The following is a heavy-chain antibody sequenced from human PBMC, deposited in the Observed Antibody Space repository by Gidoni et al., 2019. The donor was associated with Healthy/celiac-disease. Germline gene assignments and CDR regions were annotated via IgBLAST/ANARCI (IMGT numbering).Heavy chain of an antibody. D-gene: IGHD1-26*01. Sequence: EVQLLESGGGLVQPGGSLRLSCAASGFTFSSYAMSWVRQAPGKGLEWVSAISGSGGSTYYADSVKGRFTISRDNSKNTLYLQMNSLRAEDTAVYYCAKGGDLREPSFFYYYYGMDVWGQGTTVTVSS. CDR1: GFTFSSYA. CDR2: ISGSGGST. CDR3: AKGGDLREPSFFYYYYGMDV. V-gene: IGHV3-23*01. J-gene: IGHJ6*02.